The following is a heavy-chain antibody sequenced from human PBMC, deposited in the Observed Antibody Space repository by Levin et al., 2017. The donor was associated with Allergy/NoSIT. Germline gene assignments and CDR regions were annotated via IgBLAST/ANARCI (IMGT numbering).Heavy chain of an antibody. CDR2: ITSSSGYT. CDR1: GFTVSDYY. CDR3: VREGYTVTGTTTGLGY. Sequence: GGSLRLSCAASGFTVSDYYMNWIRQAPGKALEWVSYITSSSGYTKYADSVKGRFTISRDNSKNSLYLQMNSLRAEDTAIYYCVREGYTVTGTTTGLGYWGQGTLVTVSS. D-gene: IGHD1-1*01. V-gene: IGHV3-11*05. J-gene: IGHJ4*02.